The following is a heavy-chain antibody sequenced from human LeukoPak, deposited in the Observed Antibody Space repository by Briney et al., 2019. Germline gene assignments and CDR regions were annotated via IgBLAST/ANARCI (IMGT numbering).Heavy chain of an antibody. D-gene: IGHD2-15*01. CDR1: GFIFSDHG. J-gene: IGHJ3*01. CDR3: AREMEEVADSDASDF. Sequence: GGSLRLSCVGYGFIFSDHGMNWVRQAPGKGLEWVSHISGFGNTIYYADSVRGRFTISRDNAESSLYLQMSSLRAEDTAVYYCAREMEEVADSDASDFWGQGTLVAVSS. CDR2: ISGFGNTI. V-gene: IGHV3-48*04.